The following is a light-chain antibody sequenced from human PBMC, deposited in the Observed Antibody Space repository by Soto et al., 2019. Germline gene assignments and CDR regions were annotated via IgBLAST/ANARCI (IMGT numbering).Light chain of an antibody. Sequence: EIFLTQSPDTLSLSPGERAILTCRASQSVTNYIAWYHQRPGQAPRLLIYDASNRATGVPSRFSGSGSGTDFTLTISCLQSEDFATYYCQQYYSYPWTFGQGTKVEIK. CDR2: DAS. CDR1: QSVTNY. V-gene: IGKV3-11*01. CDR3: QQYYSYPWT. J-gene: IGKJ1*01.